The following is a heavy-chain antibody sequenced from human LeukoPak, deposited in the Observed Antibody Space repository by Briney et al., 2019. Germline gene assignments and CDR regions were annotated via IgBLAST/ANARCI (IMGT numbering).Heavy chain of an antibody. Sequence: GGSLRLPCAASGFTFSSYAMSWVRQAPGKGLEWVSGISGSGGSTNYADSVKGRFAISRDNAKNSLYLQMNSLRAEDTAVYYCARKYCSSTGCLFDNWGQGTLVTVSS. CDR2: ISGSGGST. J-gene: IGHJ4*02. V-gene: IGHV3-23*01. CDR1: GFTFSSYA. D-gene: IGHD2-2*01. CDR3: ARKYCSSTGCLFDN.